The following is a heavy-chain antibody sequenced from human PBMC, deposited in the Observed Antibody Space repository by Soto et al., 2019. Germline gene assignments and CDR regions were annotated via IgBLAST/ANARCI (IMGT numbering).Heavy chain of an antibody. CDR3: TTPSPIQLWATTFDY. J-gene: IGHJ4*02. V-gene: IGHV3-9*01. Sequence: EVQLVESGGGLVQPGRSLRLSCAASGFTFDDYAMHWVRQAPGKGLEWVSGISWNSGSIGYADSVKGRFTISRDNAKNSLYLQMNSLRAEDTALYYCTTPSPIQLWATTFDYWGQGTLVTVSS. CDR2: ISWNSGSI. D-gene: IGHD5-18*01. CDR1: GFTFDDYA.